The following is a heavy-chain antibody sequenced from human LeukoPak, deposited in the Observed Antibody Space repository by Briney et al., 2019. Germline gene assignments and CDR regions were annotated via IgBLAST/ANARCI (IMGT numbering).Heavy chain of an antibody. Sequence: SETLSLTCAVYGGSFSGYYWSWIRQSPGKGLEWIGYIYYSGSTNYNPSLKSRVTISVDTSKNQFSLKLSSVTAADTAVYYCARGDYSSSWYGFIDYWGQGTLVTVSS. D-gene: IGHD6-13*01. CDR3: ARGDYSSSWYGFIDY. J-gene: IGHJ4*02. CDR1: GGSFSGYY. CDR2: IYYSGST. V-gene: IGHV4-59*01.